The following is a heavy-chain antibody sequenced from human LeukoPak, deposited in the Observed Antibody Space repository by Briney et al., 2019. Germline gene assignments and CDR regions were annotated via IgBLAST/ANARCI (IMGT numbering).Heavy chain of an antibody. CDR3: ARDSSGWDRATYDY. D-gene: IGHD6-19*01. CDR1: GGTFSSYA. V-gene: IGHV1-18*01. J-gene: IGHJ4*02. CDR2: ISAYNGNT. Sequence: ASVKVSCKASGGTFSSYAISWVRQAPGQGLEWMGWISAYNGNTNYAQKLQGRVTMTTDTSTSTAYMELRSLRSDDTAVYYCARDSSGWDRATYDYWGQGTLVTVSS.